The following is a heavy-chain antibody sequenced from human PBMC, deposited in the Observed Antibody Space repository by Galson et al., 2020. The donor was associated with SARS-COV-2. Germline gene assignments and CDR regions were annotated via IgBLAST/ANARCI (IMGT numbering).Heavy chain of an antibody. CDR2: IYHSGST. CDR1: GGSISSSNW. CDR3: ARGARLPPKGLFDP. Sequence: SETLSLTCAVSGGSISSSNWWSWVRQPPGKGLEWIGEIYHSGSTNYNPSLKSRVTISVDKSKNQFSLKLSSVTAADTAVYYCARGARLPPKGLFDPWGQGTLVTVSS. V-gene: IGHV4-4*02. J-gene: IGHJ5*02.